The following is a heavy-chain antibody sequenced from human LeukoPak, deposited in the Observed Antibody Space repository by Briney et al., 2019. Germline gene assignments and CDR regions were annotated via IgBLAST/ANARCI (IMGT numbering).Heavy chain of an antibody. V-gene: IGHV3-48*03. D-gene: IGHD6-19*01. CDR2: ISSSGSTK. CDR1: ELTFSSYK. CDR3: ARGPPPYTSGWSHFDY. Sequence: GGSLRLSCAASELTFSSYKINWARQAPGKGLEWVSYISSSGSTKYYADSVKGRFTISRDNAKNSLYLQMNSLTVEDTALYYCARGPPPYTSGWSHFDYWGQGTLVTVSS. J-gene: IGHJ4*02.